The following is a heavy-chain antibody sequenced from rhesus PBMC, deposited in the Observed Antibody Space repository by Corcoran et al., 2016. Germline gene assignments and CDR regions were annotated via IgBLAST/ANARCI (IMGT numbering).Heavy chain of an antibody. D-gene: IGHD2-15*01. CDR3: ARILNYSWCFDY. V-gene: IGHV4-106*01. CDR2: IYCSGGST. CDR1: GGSISDSYY. J-gene: IGHJ4*01. Sequence: QVQLQESGPGLVKPSETLSLTCAVSGGSISDSYYWSWIRQPPGKGLEWIGYIYCSGGSTYSNPSLKSRVTISTDTSKTQFSLKLSSVTAADTAVYYCARILNYSWCFDYWGQGVLVTVSS.